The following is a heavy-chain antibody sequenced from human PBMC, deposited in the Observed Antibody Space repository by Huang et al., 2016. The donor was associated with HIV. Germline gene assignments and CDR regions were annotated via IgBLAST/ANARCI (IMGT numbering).Heavy chain of an antibody. J-gene: IGHJ2*01. CDR1: GYTFTGYW. D-gene: IGHD3-3*01. CDR3: ARHRGDFDFWSSYYRQYWYLDL. V-gene: IGHV5-51*01. Sequence: EVQLVQSGAEVKKPGDSLKISCQASGYTFTGYWIGWVRQVPGKGLDWIWVPYPGVFYTNYNPSFQGHVTIPADKSINTAYLYFNNLEASDSAMYYCARHRGDFDFWSSYYRQYWYLDLWGRGTQVIVSS. CDR2: PYPGVFYT.